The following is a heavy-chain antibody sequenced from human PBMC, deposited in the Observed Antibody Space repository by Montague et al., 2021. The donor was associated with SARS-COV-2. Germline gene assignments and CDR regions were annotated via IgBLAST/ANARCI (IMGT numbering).Heavy chain of an antibody. J-gene: IGHJ5*02. Sequence: SLRLSCAASGFTVSSNYMSWVRQAPGKGLEWISYINGASSRTNYADSVKGRFTISRDNAKNSLFLQMNSLRVEDTAVYYCARGISLFDPWGQGTLVTVSS. CDR2: INGASSRT. V-gene: IGHV3-11*05. CDR1: GFTVSSNY. CDR3: ARGISLFDP.